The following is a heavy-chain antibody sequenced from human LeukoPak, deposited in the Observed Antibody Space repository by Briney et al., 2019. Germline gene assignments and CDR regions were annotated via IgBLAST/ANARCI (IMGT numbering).Heavy chain of an antibody. J-gene: IGHJ6*03. CDR3: ARSVEGYCRGGSCYSYSYYMDV. V-gene: IGHV4-59*01. CDR1: GGSIGSYD. D-gene: IGHD2-15*01. Sequence: SETLSLTCTVSGGSIGSYDWSWIRRPPGKGLEWSGYIYYSGSTNYNPSLKSRVTISVDTSKNQFSLKLSSVTAADTAVYYCARSVEGYCRGGSCYSYSYYMDVWGKGTTVTVSS. CDR2: IYYSGST.